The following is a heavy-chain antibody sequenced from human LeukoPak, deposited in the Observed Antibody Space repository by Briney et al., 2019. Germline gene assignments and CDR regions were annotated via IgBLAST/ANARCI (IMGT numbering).Heavy chain of an antibody. J-gene: IGHJ4*02. CDR2: INPNSGGT. CDR3: ARAIAVAGPDY. D-gene: IGHD6-19*01. CDR1: GYTFTGYY. V-gene: IGHV1-2*02. Sequence: ASVKVSCKASGYTFTGYYMHWVRQAPGQGLEWMGWINPNSGGTNHAQKFQGRVTMTRDTSISTAYMELSRLRSDDTAVYYCARAIAVAGPDYWGQGTLVTVSS.